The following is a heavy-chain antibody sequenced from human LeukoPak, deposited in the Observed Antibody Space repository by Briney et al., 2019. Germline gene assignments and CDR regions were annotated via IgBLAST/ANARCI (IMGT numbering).Heavy chain of an antibody. CDR1: GFTFSGYW. CDR3: AQGGSPGAFDY. D-gene: IGHD1-26*01. V-gene: IGHV3-74*01. Sequence: GGSLRLSCAASGFTFSGYWMHWVRQAPGKGLVWVSRINGDGSSTSYADSVKGRFTIPRDNARNTLYLQMNSLRAEDTAVYYCAQGGSPGAFDYWGQGTLVTVSS. J-gene: IGHJ4*02. CDR2: INGDGSST.